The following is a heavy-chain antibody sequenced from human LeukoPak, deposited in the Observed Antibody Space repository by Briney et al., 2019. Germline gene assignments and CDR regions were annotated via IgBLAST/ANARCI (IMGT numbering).Heavy chain of an antibody. Sequence: GGSLRLSCAASGFTFSSYGMHWVRQAPGKGLEWVAVIWYDGSNKYYADSVKGRFTISRDNSKNTLYLQMNSLRAEDTAAYYCAREFGSSSWYVDYWGQGTLVTVSS. CDR1: GFTFSSYG. CDR2: IWYDGSNK. V-gene: IGHV3-33*01. D-gene: IGHD6-13*01. CDR3: AREFGSSSWYVDY. J-gene: IGHJ4*02.